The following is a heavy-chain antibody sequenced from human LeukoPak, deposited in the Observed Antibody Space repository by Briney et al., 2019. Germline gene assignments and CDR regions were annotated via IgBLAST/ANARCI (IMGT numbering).Heavy chain of an antibody. D-gene: IGHD3-22*01. CDR1: GFTFSNYG. J-gene: IGHJ3*02. V-gene: IGHV3-21*01. CDR2: ISSSSSYI. Sequence: PGGSLRLSCAASGFTFSNYGINWVRQAPGKGLEWVSSISSSSSYIYYADSVKGRFTISRDNAKNSLFLQMNSLRAEDTAVYYCARRSSGHAFDIWGQGTMVTVSS. CDR3: ARRSSGHAFDI.